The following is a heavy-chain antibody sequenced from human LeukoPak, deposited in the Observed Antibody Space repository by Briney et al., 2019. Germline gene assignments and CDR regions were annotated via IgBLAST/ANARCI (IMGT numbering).Heavy chain of an antibody. D-gene: IGHD3-22*01. CDR1: GGSFSGYY. Sequence: SETLSLTCAVYGGSFSGYYWSWIRQPPGKGLEWIGEINHSGSTNYNPSLKSRVTISVDTSKNQFSLKLGSVTAADTAVYYCASRYYYDSSGYQDYWGQGTLVTVSS. J-gene: IGHJ4*02. CDR3: ASRYYYDSSGYQDY. V-gene: IGHV4-34*01. CDR2: INHSGST.